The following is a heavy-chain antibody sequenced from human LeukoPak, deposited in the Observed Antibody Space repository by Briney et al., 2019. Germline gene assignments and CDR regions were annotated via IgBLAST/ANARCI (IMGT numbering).Heavy chain of an antibody. J-gene: IGHJ3*02. CDR1: GFTFSSYW. Sequence: GSLRLSCAASGFTFSSYWMHWVRQAPGKGLVWVSRINSDGSSTSYADSVKGRFTIPRDNAKNTLYLQMNSLRAEDTAVYYCAREKDLRFDAFDIWGQGTMVTVSS. D-gene: IGHD2-15*01. CDR3: AREKDLRFDAFDI. V-gene: IGHV3-74*01. CDR2: INSDGSST.